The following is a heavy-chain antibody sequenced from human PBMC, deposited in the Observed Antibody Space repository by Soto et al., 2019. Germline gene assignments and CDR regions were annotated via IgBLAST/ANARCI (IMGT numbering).Heavy chain of an antibody. Sequence: SSETLSLTCTVSGGSISSGGYYWSWIRQHPGKGLEWIGYIYYSGSTYYNPSLKSRVTISVDRSKNQFSLNLNSVTAADTAVYYCARVGGNTAMANWGQGTLVTVSS. CDR1: GGSISSGGYY. V-gene: IGHV4-30-2*01. J-gene: IGHJ4*02. D-gene: IGHD5-18*01. CDR2: IYYSGST. CDR3: ARVGGNTAMAN.